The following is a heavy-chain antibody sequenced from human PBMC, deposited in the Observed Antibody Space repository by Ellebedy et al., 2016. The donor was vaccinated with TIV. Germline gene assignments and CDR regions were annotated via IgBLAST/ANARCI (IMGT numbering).Heavy chain of an antibody. D-gene: IGHD2-8*01. V-gene: IGHV1-18*04. CDR1: GYTFTSYG. J-gene: IGHJ4*02. CDR3: ARDMVQGMVARYLWFDN. CDR2: ISAYNGNT. Sequence: ASVKVSCKTSGYTFTSYGITWVRQAPGQGLEWVGWISAYNGNTNYAQKYQGRLTLTTDTSTATAHMELRSLRSDDTAVYYCARDMVQGMVARYLWFDNWGQGTQVTVSS.